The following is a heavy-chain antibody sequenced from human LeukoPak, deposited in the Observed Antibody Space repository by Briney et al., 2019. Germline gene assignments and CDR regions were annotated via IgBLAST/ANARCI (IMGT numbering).Heavy chain of an antibody. Sequence: GGSLRLSCAASGFTFSSHAMNWVRQDPGKGLEWVSVITATGDVTKYADSVKGRFTISRDNAKNTLYLQMNSLRAEDTAVYYCAKCLLSGRYSTGCMDVWGKGTTVTVSS. J-gene: IGHJ6*03. CDR3: AKCLLSGRYSTGCMDV. V-gene: IGHV3-23*01. D-gene: IGHD3-10*01. CDR1: GFTFSSHA. CDR2: ITATGDVT.